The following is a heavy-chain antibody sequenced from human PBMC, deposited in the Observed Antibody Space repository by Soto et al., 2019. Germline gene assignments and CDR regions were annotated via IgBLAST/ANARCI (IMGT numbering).Heavy chain of an antibody. D-gene: IGHD6-19*01. CDR3: ARRIEVAADDGVGYYYYLYV. J-gene: IGHJ6*03. CDR1: GGSIRGYY. V-gene: IGHV4-59*08. Sequence: QVQLQESGPGLVKPSETLSLTCTVSGGSIRGYYWIWIRQPPGKGLEWIGYPYYSGTTNYNPSLKSRLTISVDTAKNQFSLKLSSVTAADTAVYYCARRIEVAADDGVGYYYYLYVGGKGTSFTVSS. CDR2: PYYSGTT.